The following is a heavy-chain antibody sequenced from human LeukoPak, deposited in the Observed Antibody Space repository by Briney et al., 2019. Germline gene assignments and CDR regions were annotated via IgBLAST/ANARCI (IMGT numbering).Heavy chain of an antibody. CDR2: INAGNGNT. V-gene: IGHV1-3*01. Sequence: GASVKVSCKASGYTFTSYPMHWVRQAPGQRLEWMGWINAGNGNTKYSQKFQGRVTITRDTSTSTAYMELRSLRSDDTAVYYCAIFSGSYLYFDYWGQGTLVTVSS. CDR1: GYTFTSYP. CDR3: AIFSGSYLYFDY. D-gene: IGHD1-26*01. J-gene: IGHJ4*02.